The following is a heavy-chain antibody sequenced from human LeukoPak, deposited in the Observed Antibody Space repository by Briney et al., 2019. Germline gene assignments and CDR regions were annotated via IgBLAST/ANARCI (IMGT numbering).Heavy chain of an antibody. Sequence: GGSLRLSCAASGFTFCSYAMQWLRQAPGKGLEGVTDISHDGSNKYYADSVKGRFTISRDNSKNTLYLQMNSLRAEDTAVYYCARIVGYGLDVWGKGTTVTVSS. CDR2: ISHDGSNK. V-gene: IGHV3-30*04. D-gene: IGHD2-15*01. CDR3: ARIVGYGLDV. J-gene: IGHJ6*04. CDR1: GFTFCSYA.